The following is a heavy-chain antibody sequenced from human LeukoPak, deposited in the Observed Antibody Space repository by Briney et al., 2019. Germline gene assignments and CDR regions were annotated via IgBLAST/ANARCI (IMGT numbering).Heavy chain of an antibody. CDR2: INHSGST. V-gene: IGHV4-34*01. Sequence: SETLSLTCAVYGGSFSGYYWSWIRQPPGKGLEWIGEINHSGSTNYNLSLKSRVTISVDTSKNQFSLKLSSVTAADKAVYYCARGPRITMVRGVISGYYFDYWGQGTLVTVSS. D-gene: IGHD3-10*01. J-gene: IGHJ4*02. CDR1: GGSFSGYY. CDR3: ARGPRITMVRGVISGYYFDY.